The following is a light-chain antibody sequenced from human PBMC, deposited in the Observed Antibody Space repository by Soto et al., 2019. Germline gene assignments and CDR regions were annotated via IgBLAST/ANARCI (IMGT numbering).Light chain of an antibody. V-gene: IGKV1-33*01. Sequence: DIDMSKSPASLPAYVGDRDTIPCLASQDISKYLNWYQQKPGKAPKLLIYDAANLEAGVPSRFSGSGSGTDFSLAISSLRPEDFAAYYFQQGYGSPNTLGEGTRLEIK. CDR3: QQGYGSPNT. J-gene: IGKJ5*01. CDR1: QDISKY. CDR2: DAA.